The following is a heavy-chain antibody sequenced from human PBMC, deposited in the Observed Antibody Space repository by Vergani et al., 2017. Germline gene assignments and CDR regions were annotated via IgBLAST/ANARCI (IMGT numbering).Heavy chain of an antibody. CDR1: GFTFRSYP. Sequence: QVQLVESGGGVVQPGRSLRLSCAASGFTFRSYPMHWVRQAPGKGLEWVSLISYDGSDKYYADSVKGRFTISRDHSKNTLFLQMSSLRAEDTALYYCARVDTTVARAYYFYAMDVWGQGTSVIVSS. J-gene: IGHJ6*02. CDR2: ISYDGSDK. V-gene: IGHV3-30*15. CDR3: ARVDTTVARAYYFYAMDV. D-gene: IGHD4-23*01.